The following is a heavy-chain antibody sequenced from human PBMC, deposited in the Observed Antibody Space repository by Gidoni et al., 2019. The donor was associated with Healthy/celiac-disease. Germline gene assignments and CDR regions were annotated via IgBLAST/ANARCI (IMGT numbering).Heavy chain of an antibody. CDR1: GFTFSSYA. CDR2: ISYDGSNK. J-gene: IGHJ6*02. Sequence: QVQLVESGGGVVQPGRSLRLSCAASGFTFSSYAMHWVRQAPGKGLEWVAVISYDGSNKYYADSVKGRFTISRDNSKNTLYLQMNSLRAEDTAVYYCAREEQWLVLYYYYYGMDVWGQGTTVTVSS. V-gene: IGHV3-30*01. CDR3: AREEQWLVLYYYYYGMDV. D-gene: IGHD6-19*01.